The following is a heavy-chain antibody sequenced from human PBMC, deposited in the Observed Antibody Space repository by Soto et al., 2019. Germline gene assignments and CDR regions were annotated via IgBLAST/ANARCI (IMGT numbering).Heavy chain of an antibody. CDR1: GYTFTIDA. CDR3: ARDAYDFWSGYYTETFDP. J-gene: IGHJ5*02. V-gene: IGHV1-3*01. D-gene: IGHD3-3*01. Sequence: ASVKVSCKAAGYTFTIDARDWGRQAPGQRLEWMGWINAGNGNTKYSQKFQGRVTITRDTSSSTAYMELSSLRSEDTAVYYCARDAYDFWSGYYTETFDPWGQGTLVTVSS. CDR2: INAGNGNT.